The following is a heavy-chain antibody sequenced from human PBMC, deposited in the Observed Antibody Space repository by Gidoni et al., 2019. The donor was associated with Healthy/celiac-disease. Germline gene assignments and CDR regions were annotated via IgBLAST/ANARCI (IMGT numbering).Heavy chain of an antibody. Sequence: QMQLVQSGPEVKKPGTSVKVSCKASGFTFTSSAVQWVRQARGQRLEWIGWIVVGSGNTNYAQKFQERVTITRDMATSTAYMELSSLRSEDTAVYYCAAVSGAESYYYYGMDVWGQGTTVTVSS. CDR2: IVVGSGNT. CDR1: GFTFTSSA. CDR3: AAVSGAESYYYYGMDV. D-gene: IGHD7-27*01. J-gene: IGHJ6*02. V-gene: IGHV1-58*01.